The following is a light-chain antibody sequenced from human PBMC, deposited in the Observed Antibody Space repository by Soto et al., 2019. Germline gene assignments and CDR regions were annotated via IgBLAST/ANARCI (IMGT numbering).Light chain of an antibody. V-gene: IGKV1-5*03. Sequence: DIQMTQSPSTLSASVGDRVTITCRASQSISSWLAWYQQKPGKAPNLLIYRASTLESGVPSRFSGSGSGTEFTLTISRLQPDDFAYYYCHQYSLWTFGQGTKVEIK. CDR3: HQYSLWT. CDR2: RAS. CDR1: QSISSW. J-gene: IGKJ1*01.